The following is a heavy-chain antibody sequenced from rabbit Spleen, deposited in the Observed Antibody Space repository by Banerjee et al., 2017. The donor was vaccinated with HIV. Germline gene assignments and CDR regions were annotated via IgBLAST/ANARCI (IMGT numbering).Heavy chain of an antibody. J-gene: IGHJ4*01. CDR1: GFSFSDRDV. D-gene: IGHD4-1*01. CDR2: INTATGKP. V-gene: IGHV1S45*01. CDR3: ARDLAGAIGWNFYL. Sequence: QEELEESGGGLVKPEGSLTLTCKASGFSFSDRDVMCWVRQAPGKGLEWIACINTATGKPVYATWAKGRFPISTTSSTTVTLQMTSLTAADTATYFCARDLAGAIGWNFYLWGPGTLVTVS.